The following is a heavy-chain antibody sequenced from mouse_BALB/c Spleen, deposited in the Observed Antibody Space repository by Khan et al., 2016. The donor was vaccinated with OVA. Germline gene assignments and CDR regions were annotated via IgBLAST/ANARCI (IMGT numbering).Heavy chain of an antibody. D-gene: IGHD2-1*01. CDR1: GYSFTNYV. Sequence: QIQLVQSGPELKKPGETVKISCKASGYSFTNYVMNWVKQAPGKGLKWMGWINTYIGEPTYSDDFKGRFAFPLETSASIAYLQINNLKNEDTATYFCARGNRDLDYWGQGTTLTVSS. V-gene: IGHV9-3-1*01. CDR2: INTYIGEP. J-gene: IGHJ2*01. CDR3: ARGNRDLDY.